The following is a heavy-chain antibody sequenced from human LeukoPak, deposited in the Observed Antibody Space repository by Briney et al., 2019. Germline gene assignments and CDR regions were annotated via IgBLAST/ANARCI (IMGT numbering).Heavy chain of an antibody. CDR2: ISYSGDGT. J-gene: IGHJ5*02. Sequence: VGSLRLSSAASGFIISGYAMSWVRQAPGKGLEWVSSISYSGDGTKYADSVKGRCTISREDSKNTLYLQMNSLRAEDTAVYYCAKGDTPDNSYNYFAPWGQGTLVTVSS. D-gene: IGHD1-1*01. V-gene: IGHV3-23*01. CDR3: AKGDTPDNSYNYFAP. CDR1: GFIISGYA.